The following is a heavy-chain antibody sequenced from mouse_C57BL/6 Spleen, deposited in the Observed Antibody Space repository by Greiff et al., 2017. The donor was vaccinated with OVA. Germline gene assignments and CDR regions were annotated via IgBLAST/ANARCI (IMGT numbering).Heavy chain of an antibody. D-gene: IGHD2-14*01. Sequence: EVQLQQSGPELVKPGASVKISCKASGYTFTDYYMNWVKQSHGKSLEWIGDINPNNGGTSYNQKFKGKATLTVDKSSSTAYMELRSLTSEDSAVYYCARRRRYDYDAMDYWGQGTSVTVAS. CDR3: ARRRRYDYDAMDY. CDR1: GYTFTDYY. J-gene: IGHJ4*01. CDR2: INPNNGGT. V-gene: IGHV1-26*01.